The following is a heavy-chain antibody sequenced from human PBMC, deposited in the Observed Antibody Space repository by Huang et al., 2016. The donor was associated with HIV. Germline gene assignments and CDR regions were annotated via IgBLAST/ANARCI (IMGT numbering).Heavy chain of an antibody. D-gene: IGHD5-18*01. CDR2: ISNDGSNN. V-gene: IGHV3-30-3*01. J-gene: IGHJ3*02. Sequence: QVQLVESGGGVVQPGRSLRLSCAASGFPFNNHAMHWGRQAPGKWLDWVAVISNDGSNNYYACSVKGRFTISRDSSKSTLFLHMTSLRTEDTAVYYCARAKDTWDAYDIWGQGTMVIVSS. CDR1: GFPFNNHA. CDR3: ARAKDTWDAYDI.